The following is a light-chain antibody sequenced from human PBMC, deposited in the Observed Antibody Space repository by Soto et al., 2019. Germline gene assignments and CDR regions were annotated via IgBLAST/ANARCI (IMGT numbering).Light chain of an antibody. CDR1: QSVSSN. CDR3: HPYHNCLPLS. Sequence: EIVMTQSPATLSVSPGERATLSCRASQSVSSNLAWYQQKPGQAPRLLIYGASTRATGIPARFSGSGSGTEFTLTVISRQADNSAASECHPYHNCLPLSFGQGKSLEI. V-gene: IGKV3-15*01. J-gene: IGKJ5*01. CDR2: GAS.